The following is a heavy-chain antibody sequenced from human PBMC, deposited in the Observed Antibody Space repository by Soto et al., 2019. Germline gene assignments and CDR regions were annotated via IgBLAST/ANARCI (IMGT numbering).Heavy chain of an antibody. CDR3: ARATPTYCSSTSCYGGLDY. V-gene: IGHV4-34*01. Sequence: SETLSLTCAVYGGSFSGYYWSWIRQPPWKGLEWIGEINHSGSTNYNPSLKSRVTISVDTSKNQFSLKLSSVTAADTAVYYCARATPTYCSSTSCYGGLDYWGQGTLVTVSS. CDR2: INHSGST. J-gene: IGHJ4*02. CDR1: GGSFSGYY. D-gene: IGHD2-2*01.